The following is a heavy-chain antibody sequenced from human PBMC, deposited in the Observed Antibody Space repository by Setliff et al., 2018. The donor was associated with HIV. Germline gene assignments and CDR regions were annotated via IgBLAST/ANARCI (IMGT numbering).Heavy chain of an antibody. CDR3: ARTEADYYDSSGYWG. Sequence: GASVKVSCKASGYTFTSYYMHWVRQAPGQGLECMGGIIPMLGITNYPQRFQGRLTITADKSTSTVYMELRSLRSEATAVYYCARTEADYYDSSGYWGWGQGTLVTVSS. CDR2: IIPMLGIT. CDR1: GYTFTSYY. J-gene: IGHJ4*02. V-gene: IGHV1-69*10. D-gene: IGHD3-22*01.